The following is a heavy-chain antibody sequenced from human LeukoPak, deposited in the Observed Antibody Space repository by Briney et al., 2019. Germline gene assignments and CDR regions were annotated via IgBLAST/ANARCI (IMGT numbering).Heavy chain of an antibody. J-gene: IGHJ3*02. V-gene: IGHV3-53*01. CDR1: GFNVTSNY. D-gene: IGHD3-22*01. CDR2: IYSGGSA. Sequence: QSGGSLRLSCAASGFNVTSNYMSWVRQAPGKGLEWVSLIYSGGSASYADSVKGRFTISRDNSKNTLYLQMNSLRAEDTAVYYCAKDLESYYYDSSGYWGDAFDIWGQGTMVTVSS. CDR3: AKDLESYYYDSSGYWGDAFDI.